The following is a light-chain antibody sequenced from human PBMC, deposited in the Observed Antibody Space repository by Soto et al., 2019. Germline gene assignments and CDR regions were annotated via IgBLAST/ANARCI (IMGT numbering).Light chain of an antibody. CDR2: QDN. V-gene: IGLV3-1*01. J-gene: IGLJ2*01. CDR3: QAWDSSTHVV. Sequence: SYELTQPPSVSVSSGQTASITCSGDMLGDKYACWYQQKPGQSPAVVIYQDNKRPSGIPERFSGSNSGNTATLTISGTQAMDEADYYCQAWDSSTHVVFGGGTKLTVL. CDR1: MLGDKY.